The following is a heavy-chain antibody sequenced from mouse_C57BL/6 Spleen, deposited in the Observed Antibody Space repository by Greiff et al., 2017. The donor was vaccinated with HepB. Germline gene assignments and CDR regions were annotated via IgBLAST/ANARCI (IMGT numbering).Heavy chain of an antibody. D-gene: IGHD1-1*01. Sequence: QVQLQQPGAELVKPGASVKLSCKASGYTFTSYWMHWVKQRPGQGLEWIGMIHPNSGSTNYNEKFKSKATLTVDKSSSTAYMQLSSLTSEDSAVYYCARRYYGSSCWYFDVWGTGTTVTVSS. V-gene: IGHV1-64*01. J-gene: IGHJ1*03. CDR2: IHPNSGST. CDR3: ARRYYGSSCWYFDV. CDR1: GYTFTSYW.